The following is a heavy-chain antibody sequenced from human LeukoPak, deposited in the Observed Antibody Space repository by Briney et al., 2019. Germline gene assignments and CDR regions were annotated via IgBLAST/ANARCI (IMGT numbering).Heavy chain of an antibody. J-gene: IGHJ4*02. Sequence: GGSLRLSCAASGFTFSSYPMSWVRQAPGKGLEWVSAISGSGGSTYYADSVKGRFTISRDNSKNTLYLQMNSLRAEDTAVYYCAKSGILGTYYFDYWGQGTLVTVSS. CDR1: GFTFSSYP. D-gene: IGHD2-15*01. CDR2: ISGSGGST. V-gene: IGHV3-23*01. CDR3: AKSGILGTYYFDY.